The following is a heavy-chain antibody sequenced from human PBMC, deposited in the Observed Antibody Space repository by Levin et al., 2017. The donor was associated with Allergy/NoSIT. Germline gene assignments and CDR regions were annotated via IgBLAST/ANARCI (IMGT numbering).Heavy chain of an antibody. Sequence: LRLSCTVSGGSISSGSYYWSWIRQPAGKGLEWIGRIYPSGGTDYNPSLESRLTISLDTSKNQFSLKLSSVTAADTALYYCARGYDYGDSFDYWGQGTLVTVSS. J-gene: IGHJ4*02. CDR3: ARGYDYGDSFDY. CDR1: GGSISSGSYY. D-gene: IGHD4-17*01. V-gene: IGHV4-61*02. CDR2: IYPSGGT.